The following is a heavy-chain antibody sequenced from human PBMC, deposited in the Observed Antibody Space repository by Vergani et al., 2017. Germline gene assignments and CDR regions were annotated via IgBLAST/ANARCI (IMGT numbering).Heavy chain of an antibody. CDR3: ASKLELTSIVYY. V-gene: IGHV3-21*01. J-gene: IGHJ4*02. CDR2: ISSSSSYI. CDR1: GFTFSSYS. D-gene: IGHD1-7*01. Sequence: EVQLVESGGGLVKPGGSLRLSCAASGFTFSSYSMNWVRQAPGKGLEWVSSISSSSSYIYYADSMKGRFTISRDNAKNSLYLQMNSLRAEDTAVYYCASKLELTSIVYYWGQGTLVTVSS.